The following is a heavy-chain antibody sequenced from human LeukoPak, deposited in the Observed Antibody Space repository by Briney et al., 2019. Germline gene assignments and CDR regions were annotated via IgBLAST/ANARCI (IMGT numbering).Heavy chain of an antibody. CDR1: GLPIADFA. Sequence: GGPLKLPCVASGLPIADFAMHWVRQAPGKGLEWVSLISGDGVSTLYAHSVVDRFSISRDNRTNSLYLEMNSLRTEDAAMYCCAKESGKFDYWREGRMVAVSS. J-gene: IGHJ4*02. CDR3: AKESGKFDY. CDR2: ISGDGVST. V-gene: IGHV3-43*02.